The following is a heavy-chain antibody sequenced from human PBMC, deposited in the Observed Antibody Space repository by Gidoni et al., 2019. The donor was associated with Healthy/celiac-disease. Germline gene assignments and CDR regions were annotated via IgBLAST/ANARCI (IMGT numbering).Heavy chain of an antibody. Sequence: EVQLLESGGGLVQPGGSLRLSCAASGFTFSRYAMSWVRQAPGKGLEWVSAISGSGGSTYYAASVKGRFTISRDNSKNTLYLQMNSLRAEDTAVYYCAKDRGYYYGSGSSDFDYWGQGTLVTVSS. CDR2: ISGSGGST. CDR3: AKDRGYYYGSGSSDFDY. CDR1: GFTFSRYA. V-gene: IGHV3-23*01. J-gene: IGHJ4*02. D-gene: IGHD3-10*01.